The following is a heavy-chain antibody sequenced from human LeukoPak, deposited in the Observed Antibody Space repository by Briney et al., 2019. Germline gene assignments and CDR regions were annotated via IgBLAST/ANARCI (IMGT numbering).Heavy chain of an antibody. Sequence: GASVKVSCKASGGTFSSYTISWVRQAPGQGLEWMGRIIPILGIANYAQKFQGRVTITADKSTSTAYMELSSLRSEDTAVYYCARDSRYCSSTSCTRDDYWGQGTLVTVPS. CDR3: ARDSRYCSSTSCTRDDY. D-gene: IGHD2-2*01. CDR1: GGTFSSYT. J-gene: IGHJ4*02. V-gene: IGHV1-69*04. CDR2: IIPILGIA.